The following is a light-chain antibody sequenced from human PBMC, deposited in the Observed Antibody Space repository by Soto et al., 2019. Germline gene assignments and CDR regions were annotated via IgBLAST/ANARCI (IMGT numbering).Light chain of an antibody. Sequence: EIVLTQSPGTLSLSPGERATLSCRASQSVTSSYLAWYQHKRGQAPRLLIYGASSRANGIPDRFGGSGSGPDFTLTISRLEPEDFAVYYCQQYGSSPYTFGQGTKLEIK. CDR2: GAS. CDR1: QSVTSSY. V-gene: IGKV3-20*01. J-gene: IGKJ2*01. CDR3: QQYGSSPYT.